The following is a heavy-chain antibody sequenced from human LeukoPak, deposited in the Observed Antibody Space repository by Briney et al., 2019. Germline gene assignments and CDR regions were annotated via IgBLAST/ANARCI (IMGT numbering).Heavy chain of an antibody. J-gene: IGHJ4*02. V-gene: IGHV4-34*01. D-gene: IGHD4-11*01. Sequence: GLEWVGEINRSGSTNYNPSLKSRVTISVDTSKNPFSLKLRSVTAADTGVYYCARGYSIWDYWGQGTLVTVSS. CDR3: ARGYSIWDY. CDR2: INRSGST.